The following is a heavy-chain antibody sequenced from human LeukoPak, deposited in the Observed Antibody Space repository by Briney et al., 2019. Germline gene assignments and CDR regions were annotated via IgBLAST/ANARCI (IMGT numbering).Heavy chain of an antibody. CDR1: GGTFSSHA. J-gene: IGHJ4*02. CDR3: ARGWLAETAVVTPYNY. D-gene: IGHD4-23*01. Sequence: ASVKVSCKASGGTFSSHAISWVRQAPGQGLEWMGGIIPIFGTANYAEKFQGRVTITADESTSTAYMELSSLRSEDAAVYYCARGWLAETAVVTPYNYWGQGTLVTVSS. CDR2: IIPIFGTA. V-gene: IGHV1-69*13.